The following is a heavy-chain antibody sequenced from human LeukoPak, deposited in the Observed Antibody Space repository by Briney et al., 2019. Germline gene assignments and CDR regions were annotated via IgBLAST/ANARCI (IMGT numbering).Heavy chain of an antibody. CDR2: IKQDGSEK. Sequence: GGSLRLSCAASGFTFSSYWMSWARQAPGKGLEWVANIKQDGSEKYYVDSVKGRFTISRDNAKNSLYLQMNSLRAEDTAVYYCAREDYDILTGYYTFDYWGQGTLVTVSS. CDR1: GFTFSSYW. V-gene: IGHV3-7*03. D-gene: IGHD3-9*01. J-gene: IGHJ4*02. CDR3: AREDYDILTGYYTFDY.